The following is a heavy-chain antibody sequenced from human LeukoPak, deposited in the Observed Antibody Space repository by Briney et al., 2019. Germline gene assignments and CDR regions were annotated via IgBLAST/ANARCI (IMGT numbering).Heavy chain of an antibody. V-gene: IGHV3-20*04. D-gene: IGHD2-2*01. CDR3: AAQMTQYCSSTSCYPFDY. Sequence: GGSLRLSCEASGFTFDDYGMSWVRQAPGKGLEWVSGINWNGGSTGYADSVKGRFTISRDNAKNSLYLQMNSLRAEDTALYYCAAQMTQYCSSTSCYPFDYWGQGTLVTVSS. CDR2: INWNGGST. J-gene: IGHJ4*02. CDR1: GFTFDDYG.